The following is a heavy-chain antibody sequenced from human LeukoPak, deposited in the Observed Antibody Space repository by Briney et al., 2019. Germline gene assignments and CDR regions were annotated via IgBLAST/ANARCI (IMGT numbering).Heavy chain of an antibody. CDR2: ISAYNGNT. Sequence: ASVKVSCKASGYTFTSYGISWVRQAPGQGPEWMGWISAYNGNTNYAQKLQGRVTMTTDTSTSTAYMELRSLRSDDTAVYYCARVADDFWSGYNFDYWGQGTLVTVSS. V-gene: IGHV1-18*01. CDR1: GYTFTSYG. CDR3: ARVADDFWSGYNFDY. D-gene: IGHD3-3*01. J-gene: IGHJ4*02.